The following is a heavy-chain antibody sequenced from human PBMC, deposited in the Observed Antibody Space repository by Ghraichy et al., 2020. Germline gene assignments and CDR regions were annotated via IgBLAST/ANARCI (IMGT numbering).Heavy chain of an antibody. V-gene: IGHV4-39*07. CDR1: GGSLTSDSDF. D-gene: IGHD3-22*01. CDR2: IHYSGTT. J-gene: IGHJ3*01. Sequence: SETLSLTCTVSGGSLTSDSDFWDWIRQPPGKGLEWIGEIHYSGTTFYSPSLKSRLTISVDTSKNQFSLKLTSMTAADTAVFYCARSRSDYYLDPFDLWGLGTLVTVSS. CDR3: ARSRSDYYLDPFDL.